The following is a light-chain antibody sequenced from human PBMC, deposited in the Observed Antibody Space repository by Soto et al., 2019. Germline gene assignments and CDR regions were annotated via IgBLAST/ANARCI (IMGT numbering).Light chain of an antibody. CDR3: SSYAGSNNV. CDR1: SSDVGGYNY. V-gene: IGLV2-8*01. CDR2: EVS. J-gene: IGLJ1*01. Sequence: QSALTQPPSASGCPGQSVTISCTGTSSDVGGYNYVSWYQQHPGKAPKLMIYEVSKRPSGVPDRFSGSKSGNTASLTVSGLQAEDEADYYCSSYAGSNNVFGTGTKLTVL.